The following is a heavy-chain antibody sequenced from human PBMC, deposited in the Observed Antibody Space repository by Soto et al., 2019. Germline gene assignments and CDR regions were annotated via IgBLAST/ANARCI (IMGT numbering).Heavy chain of an antibody. CDR3: HGATGAFDI. Sequence: SETLSLTCAVYGGSFSGYYWSWIRQPPGKGLEWIGEINHSGSTNYNPSLKSRVTISVDTSKNQFSLKLSSVTAADTAVYYCHGATGAFDIWGQGTMVTVSS. CDR1: GGSFSGYY. J-gene: IGHJ3*02. V-gene: IGHV4-34*01. CDR2: INHSGST. D-gene: IGHD1-26*01.